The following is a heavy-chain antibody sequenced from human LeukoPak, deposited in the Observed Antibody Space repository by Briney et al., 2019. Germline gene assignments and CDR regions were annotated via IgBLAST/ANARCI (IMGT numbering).Heavy chain of an antibody. D-gene: IGHD2-21*02. CDR1: GYTFTSYY. CDR2: INTSDDST. J-gene: IGHJ1*01. V-gene: IGHV1-46*01. Sequence: ASVKVSCKASGYTFTSYYMHWVRQAPGQGLEWMGIINTSDDSTTYAQKFQGRVTMTRDTSTSTVYMDLSSLRSEDTAVYYCARAYCGGDCYSLYFQHWGQGTLVTVSS. CDR3: ARAYCGGDCYSLYFQH.